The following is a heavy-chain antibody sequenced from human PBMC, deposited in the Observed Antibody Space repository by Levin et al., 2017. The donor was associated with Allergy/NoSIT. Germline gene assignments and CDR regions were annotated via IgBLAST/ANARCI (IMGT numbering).Heavy chain of an antibody. V-gene: IGHV5-51*01. CDR3: ARLDGSYYEGPKFDN. CDR1: GYSFINYW. Sequence: KAGGSLRLSCKASGYSFINYWIAWVRQMPGKSLEWMGIIHPGDPDIRYSPSFQGLVTISADKSITTAYLQWSSLKASDIAMYYCARLDGSYYEGPKFDNWGQGTLVTVSS. J-gene: IGHJ4*02. D-gene: IGHD1-26*01. CDR2: IHPGDPDI.